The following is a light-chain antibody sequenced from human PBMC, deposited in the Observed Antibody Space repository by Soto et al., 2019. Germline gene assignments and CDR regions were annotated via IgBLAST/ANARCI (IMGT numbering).Light chain of an antibody. CDR2: AAS. V-gene: IGKV1-5*01. CDR1: QSVSGW. CDR3: QQYGNWRIT. J-gene: IGKJ5*01. Sequence: IHMSDSPSALSASVGDTVTVTCRASQSVSGWLAWYQQKPGEAPKLLIYAASTLQSGVPSRFSGSGSGTEFTLTISSLQSEDFAVYYCQQYGNWRITFGQGTRLEIK.